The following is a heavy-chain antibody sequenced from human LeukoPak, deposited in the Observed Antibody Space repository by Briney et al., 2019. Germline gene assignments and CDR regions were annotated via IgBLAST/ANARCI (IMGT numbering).Heavy chain of an antibody. Sequence: SETLSLTCTVSGGPISSYYWSWIRQPAGKGLEWIGRIYASGSTNYIPSLKSRVTMSVDTSKNQFSLKLSSVTAADTAVYYCAREGSPTKYCSGGSCYLGIDYWGQGTLVTVSS. CDR2: IYASGST. V-gene: IGHV4-4*07. CDR3: AREGSPTKYCSGGSCYLGIDY. J-gene: IGHJ4*02. CDR1: GGPISSYY. D-gene: IGHD2-15*01.